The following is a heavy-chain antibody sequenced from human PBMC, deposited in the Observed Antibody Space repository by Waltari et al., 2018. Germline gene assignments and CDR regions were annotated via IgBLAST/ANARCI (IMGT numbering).Heavy chain of an antibody. J-gene: IGHJ6*02. CDR3: ARGAPTTVTTHYYYYYGMDV. CDR2: IYSGGST. Sequence: EVQLVESGGGLVQPGGSLRLSCAASGFTVSSNYMSWVRQAPGKGREWVSVIYSGGSTYYADSVKGRFTISRDNSKNTLYLQMNSLRAEDTAVYYCARGAPTTVTTHYYYYYGMDVWGQGTTVTVSS. V-gene: IGHV3-66*01. D-gene: IGHD4-17*01. CDR1: GFTVSSNY.